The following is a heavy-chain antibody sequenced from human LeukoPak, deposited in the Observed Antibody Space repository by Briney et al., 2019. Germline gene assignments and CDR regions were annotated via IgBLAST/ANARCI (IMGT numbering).Heavy chain of an antibody. V-gene: IGHV1-69*05. Sequence: SVKVSCKASGGTFSSYAISWVRQAPGQGLEWMGRIVPIFGTANYAQKFQGRVTITTDESTSTAYMELSSLRSEDTAVYYCARFGTLFASSSKYYYMDVSGKGTTVTVSS. J-gene: IGHJ6*03. CDR1: GGTFSSYA. D-gene: IGHD6-6*01. CDR3: ARFGTLFASSSKYYYMDV. CDR2: IVPIFGTA.